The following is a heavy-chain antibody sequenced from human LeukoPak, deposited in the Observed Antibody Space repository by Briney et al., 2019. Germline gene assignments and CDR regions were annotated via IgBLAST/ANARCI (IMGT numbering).Heavy chain of an antibody. D-gene: IGHD1-26*01. CDR1: GGSLSSYY. Sequence: SETLSLTCTVSGGSLSSYYWSWIRQPAGKGLEWIGRIYTSGSTNYNPSLKSRVTMSVDTSKNQSSLKLSSVTAADTAVYYCARDRQWEPSYYYYMDVWGKGTTVTVSS. V-gene: IGHV4-4*07. J-gene: IGHJ6*03. CDR2: IYTSGST. CDR3: ARDRQWEPSYYYYMDV.